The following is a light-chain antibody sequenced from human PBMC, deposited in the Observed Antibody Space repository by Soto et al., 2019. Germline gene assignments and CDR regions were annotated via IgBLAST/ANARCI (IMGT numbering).Light chain of an antibody. Sequence: EIVLTQSPATLSLSPGERATLSCRTSQSVSDQLAWFQQKPGQAPRLLIYDASNRATGIPARFSGSGYGTNFTLTISRLEPEDVAVDYCQQRRNWPWLTFGGGTKVEI. CDR1: QSVSDQ. CDR2: DAS. CDR3: QQRRNWPWLT. V-gene: IGKV3-11*01. J-gene: IGKJ4*01.